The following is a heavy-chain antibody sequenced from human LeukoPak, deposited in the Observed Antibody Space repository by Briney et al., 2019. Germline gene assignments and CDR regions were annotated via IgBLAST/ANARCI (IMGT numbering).Heavy chain of an antibody. CDR1: GFTFRTFW. J-gene: IGHJ3*02. CDR3: ATSGRYAEDAFDI. Sequence: GGSLRLSCAASGFTFRTFWMHWVRQAPGKGLVWVSRINSDGSFTNYADSVKGRYTISRDNAKNTLYLRMNSLRGEDTAIYYCATSGRYAEDAFDIWGQGTMVTVSS. V-gene: IGHV3-74*01. CDR2: INSDGSFT. D-gene: IGHD3-16*01.